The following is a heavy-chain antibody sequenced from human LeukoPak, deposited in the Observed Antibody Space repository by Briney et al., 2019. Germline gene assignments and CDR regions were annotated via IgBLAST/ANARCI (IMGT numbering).Heavy chain of an antibody. D-gene: IGHD5-18*01. CDR1: GYTFTSYG. Sequence: ASVKVSCKASGYTFTSYGISWVRQAPGQGLEWMGGIIPTFGTANYAQEFQGRVTITADESTTTAYMELSSLRSEDTAVYYCARESIAGYSYGQIDYWGQGTLVTVSS. J-gene: IGHJ4*02. CDR2: IIPTFGTA. V-gene: IGHV1-69*13. CDR3: ARESIAGYSYGQIDY.